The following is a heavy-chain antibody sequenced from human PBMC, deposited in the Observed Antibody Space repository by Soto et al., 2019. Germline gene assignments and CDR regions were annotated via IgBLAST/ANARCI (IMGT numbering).Heavy chain of an antibody. CDR1: GFTFSSFT. Sequence: EVQLVESGGGLVQPGGSLRLSCAASGFTFSSFTMNWVRQAPGKGLEWVSYIGSSGITRYHADSVKGRFTVSRDNARNSLYLQMNSLRAEDTALYYCASSGSSGYHRYRRGSNDALDVWGQGTMVTVSP. V-gene: IGHV3-48*01. J-gene: IGHJ3*01. CDR2: IGSSGITR. D-gene: IGHD6-19*01. CDR3: ASSGSSGYHRYRRGSNDALDV.